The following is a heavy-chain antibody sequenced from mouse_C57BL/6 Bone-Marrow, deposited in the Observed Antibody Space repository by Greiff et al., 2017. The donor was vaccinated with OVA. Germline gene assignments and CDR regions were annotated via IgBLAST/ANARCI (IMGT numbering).Heavy chain of an antibody. V-gene: IGHV1-15*01. D-gene: IGHD1-1*01. J-gene: IGHJ2*01. CDR2: IDPETGGT. Sequence: QVQLKESGAELVRPGASVTLSCKASGYTFTDYEMHWVKQTPVHGLEWIGAIDPETGGTAYNQKFKGKAILTADKSSSTAYMELRSLTSEDSAVYYCTRRRIAPITTVVADYFDYWGQGTTLTVSS. CDR1: GYTFTDYE. CDR3: TRRRIAPITTVVADYFDY.